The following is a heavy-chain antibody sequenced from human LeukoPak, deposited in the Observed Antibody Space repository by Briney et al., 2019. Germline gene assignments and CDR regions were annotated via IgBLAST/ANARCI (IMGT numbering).Heavy chain of an antibody. Sequence: GGSLRLSCTASGLLFGDYALTWVCRAPGKGLEWAGFIRSKPYGGTAEYAESVKGRFTISRDDSKTIAYLDMNGLKTEDSAVYHCTVQVIPSDNWFDPWGQGTLVTVSS. CDR2: IRSKPYGGTA. V-gene: IGHV3-49*04. CDR1: GLLFGDYA. CDR3: TVQVIPSDNWFDP. D-gene: IGHD2-21*01. J-gene: IGHJ5*02.